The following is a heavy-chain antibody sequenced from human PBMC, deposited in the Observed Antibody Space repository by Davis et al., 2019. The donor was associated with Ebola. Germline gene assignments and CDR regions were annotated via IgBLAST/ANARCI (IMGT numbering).Heavy chain of an antibody. V-gene: IGHV3-23*01. CDR1: GFIFSSYT. J-gene: IGHJ3*01. CDR3: VKDTSNIWFDV. CDR2: LGTSADT. Sequence: PGGSLRLSCAASGFIFSSYTMNWVRQAPGKGLEWVSTLGTSADTYYADSVKGRFTISRDNSKNTLHLQMNSLRVEDTAMYYCVKDTSNIWFDVWGQGTLVTVSA. D-gene: IGHD2/OR15-2a*01.